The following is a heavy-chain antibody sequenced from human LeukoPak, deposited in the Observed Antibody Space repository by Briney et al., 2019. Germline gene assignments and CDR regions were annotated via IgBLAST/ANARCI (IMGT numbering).Heavy chain of an antibody. CDR1: GGTFSSYA. J-gene: IGHJ6*02. Sequence: SVKVSCKASGGTFSSYAISWVRQAPGQGLEWMGGIIPIFGTANYAQKFQGRVTITADESTSTAYMELSSLRSEDTAVYYCARDRPGLIAVAGYYYSGMDVWGQGTTVTVSS. V-gene: IGHV1-69*13. D-gene: IGHD6-19*01. CDR3: ARDRPGLIAVAGYYYSGMDV. CDR2: IIPIFGTA.